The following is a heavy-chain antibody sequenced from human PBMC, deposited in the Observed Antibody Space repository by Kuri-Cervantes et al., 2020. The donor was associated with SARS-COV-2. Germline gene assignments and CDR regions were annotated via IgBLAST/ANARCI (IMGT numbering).Heavy chain of an antibody. J-gene: IGHJ4*02. CDR2: ISSSSSTI. Sequence: GGSLRRSCAASGFTFSSYSMNWVRQAPGKGLEWVSYISSSSSTIYYADSVKGRFTISRDNAKNSLYLQMNSLRAEDTAVYYCARDSSSGWFSYWGQGTLVTVSS. CDR3: ARDSSSGWFSY. CDR1: GFTFSSYS. D-gene: IGHD6-19*01. V-gene: IGHV3-48*01.